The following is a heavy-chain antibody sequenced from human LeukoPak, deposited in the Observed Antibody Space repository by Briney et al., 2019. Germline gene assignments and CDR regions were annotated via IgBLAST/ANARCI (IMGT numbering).Heavy chain of an antibody. J-gene: IGHJ4*02. D-gene: IGHD3-16*01. Sequence: SETLSLTCAVYGGSFSGYYWSWIRQPPGKGLEWIGEINHSGGTNYNPSLKSRVTISVDTSKNQFSLKLSSVTAADTAVYYCASGTFGGVSPTDYWGQGTLVTVSS. V-gene: IGHV4-34*01. CDR3: ASGTFGGVSPTDY. CDR2: INHSGGT. CDR1: GGSFSGYY.